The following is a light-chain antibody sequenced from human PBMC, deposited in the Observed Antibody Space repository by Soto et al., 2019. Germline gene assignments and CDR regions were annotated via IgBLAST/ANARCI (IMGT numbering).Light chain of an antibody. V-gene: IGKV1-5*01. CDR3: QQYNSYPWT. J-gene: IGKJ1*01. CDR2: DAS. CDR1: QSISSW. Sequence: IQMTQSPSTLSASVGDRVTITCRASQSISSWLAWYQQKPGKAPKLLIYDASSLEGGVPSRFSGSGSGTEFTLTISGLQPDDFATYYCQQYNSYPWTFGQGTKVDIK.